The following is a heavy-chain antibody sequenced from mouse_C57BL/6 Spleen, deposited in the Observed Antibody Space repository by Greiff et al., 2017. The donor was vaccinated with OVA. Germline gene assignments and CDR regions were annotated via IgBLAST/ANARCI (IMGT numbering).Heavy chain of an antibody. Sequence: QFQLQQSGPGLVQPSQSLSITCTVSGFSLTSYGVHWVRQSPGKGLEWLGVIWCGGSTDYNAAFISRLSISKDNSKSQVFFKMNSLQADDTAIYYCARSDYGSSPWYFDVWGTGTTVNVSS. CDR2: IWCGGST. D-gene: IGHD1-1*01. V-gene: IGHV2-2*01. CDR1: GFSLTSYG. CDR3: ARSDYGSSPWYFDV. J-gene: IGHJ1*03.